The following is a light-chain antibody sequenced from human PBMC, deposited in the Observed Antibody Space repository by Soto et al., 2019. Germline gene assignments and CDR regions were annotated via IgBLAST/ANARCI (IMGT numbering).Light chain of an antibody. J-gene: IGLJ2*01. CDR2: DVS. CDR3: SSYTGSSTYVV. V-gene: IGLV2-14*01. CDR1: SSDVGGYNY. Sequence: QSALTQPASVSGYPGQSITISCTGTSSDVGGYNYVSWYQQHPGKAPKLMIYDVSNRPSGVSNRFSGPKSANTASLTISGLQAEDEADYYCSSYTGSSTYVVFGGGTKVTVL.